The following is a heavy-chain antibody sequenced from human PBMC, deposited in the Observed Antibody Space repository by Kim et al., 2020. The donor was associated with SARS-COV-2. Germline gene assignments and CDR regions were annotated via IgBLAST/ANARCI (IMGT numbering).Heavy chain of an antibody. CDR2: INTNTGNP. J-gene: IGHJ4*02. CDR3: ARVYSSGWYAGVVY. Sequence: ASVKVSCKASGYTFTSYAMNWVRQAPGQGLEWMGWINTNTGNPTYAQGFTGRFVFSLDTSVSTAYLQISSLKAEDTAVYYCARVYSSGWYAGVVYWGQGTLVTVSS. D-gene: IGHD6-19*01. V-gene: IGHV7-4-1*02. CDR1: GYTFTSYA.